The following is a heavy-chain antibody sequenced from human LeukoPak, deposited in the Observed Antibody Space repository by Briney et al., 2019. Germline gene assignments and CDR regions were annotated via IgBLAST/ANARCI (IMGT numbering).Heavy chain of an antibody. CDR1: GDSTGSYY. J-gene: IGHJ4*02. D-gene: IGHD2-15*01. CDR3: ARRHCSGGSCYPHYLDY. CDR2: IYYSGST. Sequence: SETLSLTCTVSGDSTGSYYWSWIRHPPGKGLEWIGYIYYSGSTNYNPSLKSRVTISIDTSKNQFSLKLSSVTAADTAVYYCARRHCSGGSCYPHYLDYWGQGILVTVSS. V-gene: IGHV4-59*08.